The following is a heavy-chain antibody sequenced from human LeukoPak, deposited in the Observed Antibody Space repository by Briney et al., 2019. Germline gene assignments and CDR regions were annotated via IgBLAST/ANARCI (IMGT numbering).Heavy chain of an antibody. V-gene: IGHV4-59*01. J-gene: IGHJ4*02. Sequence: SETLSLTCTVSGGSISDSYWSWIRQPPGKGLEWIGKIHDSGITNYNPSLKSRVTFSVDTSKKQFSLNLNSVTAADTAVYYCASSIAARVYWGPGTLVTVSS. CDR3: ASSIAARVY. CDR2: IHDSGIT. CDR1: GGSISDSY. D-gene: IGHD6-6*01.